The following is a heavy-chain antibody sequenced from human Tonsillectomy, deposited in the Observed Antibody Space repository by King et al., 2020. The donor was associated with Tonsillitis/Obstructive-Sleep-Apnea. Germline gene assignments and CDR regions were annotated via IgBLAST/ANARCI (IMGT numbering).Heavy chain of an antibody. D-gene: IGHD3-3*01. J-gene: IGHJ4*02. CDR2: ISSYI. CDR3: ARDNHGYDD. Sequence: VQLVESGGGLVKPGGSLRLSCAASGFTFSSYSMNWVRQAPGKGLEWVSSISSYIYYADSVKGRFTISRDNAKNSMYLQMNSLRAEDTAVYYCARDNHGYDDWVQGTLVTVSS. V-gene: IGHV3-21*01. CDR1: GFTFSSYS.